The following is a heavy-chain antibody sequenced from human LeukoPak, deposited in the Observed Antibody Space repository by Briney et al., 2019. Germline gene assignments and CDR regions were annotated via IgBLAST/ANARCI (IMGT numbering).Heavy chain of an antibody. V-gene: IGHV4-59*01. CDR3: ARGYGDFRVEGRYFHS. CDR1: GASLSGDY. Sequence: SETLSLTCTVSGASLSGDYWTWIRQSPEKGLECIGYIFSSGRAYYNPSLESRVTISIDTSKKHFFLKLKSVTAADTAVYYCARGYGDFRVEGRYFHSWGQGTLVTVSS. J-gene: IGHJ4*02. D-gene: IGHD4-17*01. CDR2: IFSSGRA.